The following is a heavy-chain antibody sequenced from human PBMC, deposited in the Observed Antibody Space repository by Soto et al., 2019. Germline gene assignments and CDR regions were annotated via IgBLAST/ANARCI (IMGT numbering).Heavy chain of an antibody. CDR1: GYSISSGYY. D-gene: IGHD3-3*01. V-gene: IGHV4-38-2*02. Sequence: SETLSLTCAVSGYSISSGYYWGWIRQPPGKGLEWIGSIYHSGSTYYNPSLKSRVTISVDTSKNQFSLKLSSATAADAAVYYCARDSRDGYYDFWSGYFSFDGWRIDYWGQGTLVTVSS. CDR3: ARDSRDGYYDFWSGYFSFDGWRIDY. CDR2: IYHSGST. J-gene: IGHJ4*02.